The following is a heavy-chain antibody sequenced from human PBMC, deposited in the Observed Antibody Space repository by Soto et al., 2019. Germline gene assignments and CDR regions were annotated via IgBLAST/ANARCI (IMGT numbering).Heavy chain of an antibody. D-gene: IGHD1-1*01. CDR3: ASHNWNANY. J-gene: IGHJ4*02. V-gene: IGHV3-33*01. CDR2: IWYDGSNK. CDR1: GFTFSSYG. Sequence: QVQLVESGGGVVQPGRSLRLSCAASGFTFSSYGMHWVRQAPGKGLEWVAVIWYDGSNKYYADSVKGRFIISRDNSKNTLYLQMNSLRAEDTAVYYCASHNWNANYWGQGTLVTVSS.